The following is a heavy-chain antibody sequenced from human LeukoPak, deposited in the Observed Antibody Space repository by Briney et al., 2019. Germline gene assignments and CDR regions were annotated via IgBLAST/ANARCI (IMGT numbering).Heavy chain of an antibody. Sequence: PSETLSLTCAVYGGSFSGYYWSWIRQPPGKGLEWIGEINHSGSTNYNPSLKSRVTISVDTSKNQFSLKLSSVTAADTAVYYCARGTGVAVAGTVDYWGQGTLVTVSS. CDR3: ARGTGVAVAGTVDY. J-gene: IGHJ4*02. CDR2: INHSGST. D-gene: IGHD6-19*01. CDR1: GGSFSGYY. V-gene: IGHV4-34*01.